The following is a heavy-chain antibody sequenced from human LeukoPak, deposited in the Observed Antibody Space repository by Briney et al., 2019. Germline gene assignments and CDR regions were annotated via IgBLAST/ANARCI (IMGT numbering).Heavy chain of an antibody. Sequence: GGSLRLSCAASGFTFSNYWMSWVRQAPGKGLEWVSGINWNGGSTGYADSVKGRFTISRDNAKNSLYLQMNSLRAEDTALYYCAREAGGYCSGGSCSRREAFDIWGQGTMVTVSS. J-gene: IGHJ3*02. D-gene: IGHD2-15*01. CDR3: AREAGGYCSGGSCSRREAFDI. V-gene: IGHV3-20*04. CDR2: INWNGGST. CDR1: GFTFSNYW.